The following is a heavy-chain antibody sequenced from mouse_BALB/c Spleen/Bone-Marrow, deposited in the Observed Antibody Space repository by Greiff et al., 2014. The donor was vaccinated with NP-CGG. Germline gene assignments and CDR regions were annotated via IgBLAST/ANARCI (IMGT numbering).Heavy chain of an antibody. CDR3: ARVGDSDYAMDY. J-gene: IGHJ4*01. V-gene: IGHV2-9*02. Sequence: VHLVESGPGLVAPSQSLSITCTVSGFSLTHYGVHWVRQPPGKGLEWLGVIWAGGSTNYISAFMSRLSISKDNSKSQVFLEIHSLQTDDTAMYFCARVGDSDYAMDYWGQGTSVTVSS. D-gene: IGHD2-13*01. CDR2: IWAGGST. CDR1: GFSLTHYG.